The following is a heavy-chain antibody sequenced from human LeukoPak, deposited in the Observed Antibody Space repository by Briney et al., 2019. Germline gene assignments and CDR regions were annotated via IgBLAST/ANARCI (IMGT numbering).Heavy chain of an antibody. CDR2: INSDGSAT. CDR1: GFTFRRYA. V-gene: IGHV3-23*01. J-gene: IGHJ3*01. D-gene: IGHD2-2*01. CDR3: LGNRVVVVPPPIGGAFDF. Sequence: GGSLRLSCAASGFTFRRYAMNWVRQAPGKGLDWVSAINSDGSATFYADSVKGRFTISRDNSKNTLYLQMNSLRAEDTAIYYCLGNRVVVVPPPIGGAFDFWGQGTMVTVSS.